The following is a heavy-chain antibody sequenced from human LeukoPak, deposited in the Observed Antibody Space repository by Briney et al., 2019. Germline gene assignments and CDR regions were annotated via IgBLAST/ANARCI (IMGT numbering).Heavy chain of an antibody. Sequence: QAGGSLRLSCAASEFSVGSNYMTWVRQAPGKGLEWVSLIYSGGSTYYADSVKGRFTISRDNSKNTLYLQMNSLRAEDTAVYYCVKGIITFGRVIVNDAFETWGQGTMVIVSS. J-gene: IGHJ3*02. V-gene: IGHV3-66*01. D-gene: IGHD3-16*02. CDR2: IYSGGST. CDR1: EFSVGSNY. CDR3: VKGIITFGRVIVNDAFET.